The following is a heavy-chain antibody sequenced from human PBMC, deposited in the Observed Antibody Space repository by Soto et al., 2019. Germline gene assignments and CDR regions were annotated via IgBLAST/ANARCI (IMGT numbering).Heavy chain of an antibody. J-gene: IGHJ4*02. D-gene: IGHD1-26*01. Sequence: QVQLVESGXXXXXXXXXLXLSCAASGFTFSSSTMYWVRQAPGKGLEWMAIISSDENNKYYADSVKGRFIISRDNSKNTLYPQINSLRPEDTAVYYWARGGGGKWEPWGQGTLVTVSS. CDR1: GFTFSSST. CDR2: ISSDENNK. V-gene: IGHV3-30-3*01. CDR3: ARGGGGKWEP.